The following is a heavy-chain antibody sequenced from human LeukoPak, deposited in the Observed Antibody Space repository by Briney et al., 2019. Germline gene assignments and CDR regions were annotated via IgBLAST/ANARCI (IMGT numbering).Heavy chain of an antibody. CDR3: ATQKTGDSSDVGYFDL. D-gene: IGHD6-19*01. J-gene: IGHJ2*01. V-gene: IGHV3-72*01. Sequence: PGGSLRLSCAASGFTFSDHYMDWVRQAPGKGLEWVGRTRNKANSYTTEYAASVKGRFTISRDDSKNSLYLQMNSLKTEDTAVYYCATQKTGDSSDVGYFDLWGRGTLVTVSS. CDR2: TRNKANSYTT. CDR1: GFTFSDHY.